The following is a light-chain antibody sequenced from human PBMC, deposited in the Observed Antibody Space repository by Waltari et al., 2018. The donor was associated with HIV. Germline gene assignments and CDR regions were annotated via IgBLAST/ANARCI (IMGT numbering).Light chain of an antibody. CDR2: LGS. CDR1: QSLLHTNGYNS. Sequence: EIVMTQSTLSLPVTPGEPASISCRSRQSLLHTNGYNSLDWFLQKPGQSPQLLFYLGSSRASGVPDRFSGGGSGTEFTLKISRVEAEDVGVYYCMQALQTPNTFGQGTKLEIK. V-gene: IGKV2-28*01. CDR3: MQALQTPNT. J-gene: IGKJ2*01.